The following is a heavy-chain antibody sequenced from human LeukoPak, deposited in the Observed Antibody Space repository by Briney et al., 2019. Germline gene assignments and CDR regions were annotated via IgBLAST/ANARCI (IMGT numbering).Heavy chain of an antibody. Sequence: PGGSLRLSCAASGFTFDDYAMHWVRQAPGKGLEWVSGISWNSGSIGYADSVKGRFTISRDNAKNSLYLQMNSLRAEDTALYYCAKGSDYGGNSLDYWGQGTLVTVSS. D-gene: IGHD4-23*01. CDR2: ISWNSGSI. CDR1: GFTFDDYA. V-gene: IGHV3-9*01. J-gene: IGHJ4*02. CDR3: AKGSDYGGNSLDY.